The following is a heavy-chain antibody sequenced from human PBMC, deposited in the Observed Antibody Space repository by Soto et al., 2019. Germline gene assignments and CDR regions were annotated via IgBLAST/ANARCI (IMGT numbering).Heavy chain of an antibody. Sequence: EVQLLESGGNLVQPGGSLRLSCAASGFTFSNYAMSWVRQAPGKGLEWVSVVSGSGDSTYYADSVKGRFTISRDNSKNTLYLHMNSLRAEDMAVYYCARRTSGWYFDYWGQGTLVTVSS. CDR1: GFTFSNYA. CDR3: ARRTSGWYFDY. J-gene: IGHJ4*02. D-gene: IGHD6-19*01. V-gene: IGHV3-23*01. CDR2: VSGSGDST.